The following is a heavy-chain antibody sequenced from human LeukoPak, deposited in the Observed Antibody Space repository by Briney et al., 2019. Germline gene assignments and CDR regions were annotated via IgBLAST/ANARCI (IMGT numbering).Heavy chain of an antibody. J-gene: IGHJ4*02. CDR1: GFTFGNAW. V-gene: IGHV3-15*01. CDR3: TTGGVYYHALSTFDY. Sequence: PGGSLRLSCAGSGFTFGNAWMTWVRQAPGKGLEWVGRVKSKGDGGTTDYAAPVKGRFTISRDDSKNTLYLQMNSLKTEDTAVYYCTTGGVYYHALSTFDYWGQGTLVTVSS. CDR2: VKSKGDGGTT. D-gene: IGHD1-26*01.